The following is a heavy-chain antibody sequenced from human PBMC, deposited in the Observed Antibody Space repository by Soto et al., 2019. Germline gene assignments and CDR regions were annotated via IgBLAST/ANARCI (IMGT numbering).Heavy chain of an antibody. D-gene: IGHD3-10*01. J-gene: IGHJ4*02. CDR1: GYTFTSYG. Sequence: QVQLVQSGAEVKKPGASVKVSCKASGYTFTSYGISWVRQAPGQGLEWMGWISAYNGNTNYAQKLQGRVTMTTDTSTSTAYMELRSVRSDDTTVYYCARDRVITMVRGVIIPSDYWGQGTLVTVSS. V-gene: IGHV1-18*01. CDR2: ISAYNGNT. CDR3: ARDRVITMVRGVIIPSDY.